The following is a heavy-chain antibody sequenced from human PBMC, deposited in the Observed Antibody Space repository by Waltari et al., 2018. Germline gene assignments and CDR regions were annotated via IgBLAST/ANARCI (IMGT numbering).Heavy chain of an antibody. CDR2: IFNPEAT. Sequence: QVQLQESGPRLVKPSQTLSLTCTVSGASMTSGNFFWNWIRQPAGKGLEWLGRIFNPEATNYNPSLKSRVAISGDTSKKQFSLRLSSVTAADTAVYYCARGDTSNWFASYFDFWGQGILVSVSS. CDR1: GASMTSGNFF. V-gene: IGHV4-61*02. D-gene: IGHD3-10*01. CDR3: ARGDTSNWFASYFDF. J-gene: IGHJ4*02.